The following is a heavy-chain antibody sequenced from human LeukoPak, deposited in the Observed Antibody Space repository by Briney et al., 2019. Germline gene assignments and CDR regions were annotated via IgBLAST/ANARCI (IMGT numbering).Heavy chain of an antibody. CDR3: ARVQMEYWSAQARTFDY. J-gene: IGHJ4*02. D-gene: IGHD3-3*01. CDR2: IIPIFGTA. CDR1: GGTFSSYA. Sequence: ASVKVSCKASGGTFSSYAISWVRQAPGQGLEWMGGIIPIFGTANYAQKFQGRVTITADESTSTAYMELSSLRSEDTAVYYCARVQMEYWSAQARTFDYWGRGTLVTVPS. V-gene: IGHV1-69*13.